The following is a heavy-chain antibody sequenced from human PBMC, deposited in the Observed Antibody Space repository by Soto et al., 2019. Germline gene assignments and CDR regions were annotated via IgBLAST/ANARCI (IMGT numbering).Heavy chain of an antibody. CDR2: IIPIFGTA. V-gene: IGHV1-69*01. CDR3: ASLTTVTTNFYYYYGMDV. CDR1: GGTFSSYA. Sequence: QVQLVQSGAEVKKPGSSVKVSCKASGGTFSSYAISWVRQAPGQGLEWMGGIIPIFGTANYAQKLQGRVTITADESTSTAYMELSSLRSEDTAVYYCASLTTVTTNFYYYYGMDVWGQGTTVTVSS. D-gene: IGHD4-17*01. J-gene: IGHJ6*02.